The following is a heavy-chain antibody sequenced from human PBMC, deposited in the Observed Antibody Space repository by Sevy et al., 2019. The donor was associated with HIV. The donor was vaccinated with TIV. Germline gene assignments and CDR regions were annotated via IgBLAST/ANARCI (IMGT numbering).Heavy chain of an antibody. CDR3: ARAGGDCYSKNECWFVS. D-gene: IGHD2-21*01. V-gene: IGHV3-48*01. CDR2: ISSSSGTI. Sequence: GGSLRLSCAASGFTFSAYSMNWVRQAPGKGLEWVSYISSSSGTIYYADSVKGQFSISRDNAKSSLYLQMNGLRAEDTAVYYCARAGGDCYSKNECWFVSWGQGTLVTVSS. J-gene: IGHJ5*01. CDR1: GFTFSAYS.